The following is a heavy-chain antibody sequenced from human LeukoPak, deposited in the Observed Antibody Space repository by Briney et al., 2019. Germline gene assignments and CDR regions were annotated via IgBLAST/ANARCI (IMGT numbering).Heavy chain of an antibody. CDR3: AKDKRGYSSSWYSHFDY. Sequence: GGSLRLSCAASGFTFSTFTMAWVRQAPGKGLEWVSTISGSSGSTYYADSAKGRFAISRDNSKNTLYLQMNSLRAEDTAVYYCAKDKRGYSSSWYSHFDYWGQGTLVTVSS. CDR1: GFTFSTFT. J-gene: IGHJ4*02. D-gene: IGHD6-13*01. CDR2: ISGSSGST. V-gene: IGHV3-23*01.